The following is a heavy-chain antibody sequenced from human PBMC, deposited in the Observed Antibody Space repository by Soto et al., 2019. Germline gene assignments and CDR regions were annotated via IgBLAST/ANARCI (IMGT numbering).Heavy chain of an antibody. CDR3: TRVGYSLYEIVGHSFAS. CDR1: GFTFGGYT. J-gene: IGHJ4*02. D-gene: IGHD5-12*01. Sequence: PGGSLRLSCTASGFTFGGYTMSWVRRAPGKGLEWVGFTRGKAYGGTTEYAASVKGRFTISRDDSKSIVYLQMNSLRTEDTAVYFFTRVGYSLYEIVGHSFASWGQGAVVTVSS. CDR2: TRGKAYGGTT. V-gene: IGHV3-49*04.